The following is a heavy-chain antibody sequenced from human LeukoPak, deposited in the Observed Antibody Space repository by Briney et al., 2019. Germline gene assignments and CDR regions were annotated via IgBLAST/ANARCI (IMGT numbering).Heavy chain of an antibody. J-gene: IGHJ4*02. CDR1: GFNFRSYG. V-gene: IGHV3-33*01. CDR2: IWYDGSNK. Sequence: PGRSLRLSCAASGFNFRSYGMHWVRQAPGKGLEWVAVIWYDGSNKYYADSVKGRFIISRDNSKNTLSLQMNSLRAEDTAVYYCARDRKICFDQWGQGILVTVSS. CDR3: ARDRKICFDQ. D-gene: IGHD3-3*01.